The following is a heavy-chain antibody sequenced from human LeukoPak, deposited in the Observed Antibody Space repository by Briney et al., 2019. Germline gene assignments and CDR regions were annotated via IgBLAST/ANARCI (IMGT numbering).Heavy chain of an antibody. J-gene: IGHJ4*02. Sequence: GGSLRLSCAASGFTVSSNYMSWVRQAPGKGLEWVSVIYSGGSTYYADSVKGRFTISRDNSKNALYLQMNSLRAEDTAVYYCARTYGSGSYYFRWGQGTLVTVSS. CDR3: ARTYGSGSYYFR. CDR2: IYSGGST. CDR1: GFTVSSNY. D-gene: IGHD3-10*01. V-gene: IGHV3-53*01.